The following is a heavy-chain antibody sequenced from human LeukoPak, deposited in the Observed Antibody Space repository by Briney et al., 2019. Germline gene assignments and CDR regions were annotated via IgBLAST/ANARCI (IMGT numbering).Heavy chain of an antibody. CDR3: ARDRGWFDP. V-gene: IGHV3-66*01. J-gene: IGHJ5*02. CDR2: IYSGGNT. Sequence: PGGSLRLSCAASRLIVSSNYMAWVRRAPGKGLEWASVIYSGGNTYYADSVKGRFTISRDNSKNTLYLQMNSLRAEDTAVYYCARDRGWFDPWGLGTLVTVSS. CDR1: RLIVSSNY.